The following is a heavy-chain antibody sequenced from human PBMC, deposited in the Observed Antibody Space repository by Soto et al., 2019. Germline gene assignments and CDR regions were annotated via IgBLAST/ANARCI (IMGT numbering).Heavy chain of an antibody. CDR1: GFTFSSYA. J-gene: IGHJ4*02. CDR3: AKEVVLTAISFGGVIAGQFDY. Sequence: PGGSLRLSCAASGFTFSSYAMSWVRQAPGKGLEWVSAISGSGGSTYYADSVKGRFTISRDNSKNTLYLQMNSLRAEDTAVYYCAKEVVLTAISFGGVIAGQFDYWGQGPLVTVSS. V-gene: IGHV3-23*01. D-gene: IGHD3-16*02. CDR2: ISGSGGST.